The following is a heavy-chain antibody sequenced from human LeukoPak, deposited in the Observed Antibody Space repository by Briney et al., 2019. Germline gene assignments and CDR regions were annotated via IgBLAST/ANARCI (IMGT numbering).Heavy chain of an antibody. Sequence: SETLSLTCAVYGGSFSGYYWSWIRQPPGKGLEWIGEINHSGSTNYNPSLKSRVTISVDTSKNQFSLKLSSVTAADTAVYYCARGRSGGDSYYYYYYYMDVWGKGTTVTVSS. CDR1: GGSFSGYY. V-gene: IGHV4-34*01. J-gene: IGHJ6*03. D-gene: IGHD2-21*02. CDR3: ARGRSGGDSYYYYYYYMDV. CDR2: INHSGST.